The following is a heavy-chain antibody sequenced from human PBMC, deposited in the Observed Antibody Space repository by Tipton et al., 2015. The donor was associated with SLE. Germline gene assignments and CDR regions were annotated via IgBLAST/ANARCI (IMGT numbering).Heavy chain of an antibody. D-gene: IGHD2-2*01. CDR3: ARHSHCSSTSCYPPYYYGMDV. CDR2: IYYSGST. CDR1: GGSVSSGSYY. V-gene: IGHV4-61*01. Sequence: LRLSCTVSGGSVSSGSYYWSWIRQPPGKGLEWIGYIYYSGSTNYNPSLKSRVTISVDTSKNQFSLKLSSVTAADTAVYYCARHSHCSSTSCYPPYYYGMDVWGQGTTVTVSS. J-gene: IGHJ6*02.